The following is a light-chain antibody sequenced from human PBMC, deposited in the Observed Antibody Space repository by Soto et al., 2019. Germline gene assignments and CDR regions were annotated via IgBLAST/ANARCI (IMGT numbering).Light chain of an antibody. J-gene: IGKJ4*01. Sequence: DIVMTQSPDSLAVSLGDRATINCKSSQSVFYSSNNKNYLVWYQQKPGQPPKLLIYWASTRESGVPDRFSGSGSGTDFTLTISSLQAEDVAVYYCQQYYSTPLNFGGGTKVDIK. V-gene: IGKV4-1*01. CDR2: WAS. CDR3: QQYYSTPLN. CDR1: QSVFYSSNNKNY.